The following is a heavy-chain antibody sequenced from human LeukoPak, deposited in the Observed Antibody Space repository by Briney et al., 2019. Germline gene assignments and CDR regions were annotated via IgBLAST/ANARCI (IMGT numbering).Heavy chain of an antibody. CDR3: ARHDDLMAGYCFDY. D-gene: IGHD6-19*01. CDR2: IYDSGST. Sequence: SETLSLTCTVSGGSISRYYWSWIRQPPGKGLEWIGYIYDSGSTHYNPSLGSRVTISIDTSKNQFSLKLSSVTAADTAVYYCARHDDLMAGYCFDYWGQGTLVTVSS. V-gene: IGHV4-59*08. CDR1: GGSISRYY. J-gene: IGHJ4*02.